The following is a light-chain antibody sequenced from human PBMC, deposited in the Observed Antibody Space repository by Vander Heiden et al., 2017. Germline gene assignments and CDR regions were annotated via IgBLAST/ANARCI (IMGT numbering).Light chain of an antibody. V-gene: IGKV1-39*01. J-gene: IGKJ1*01. CDR2: DES. CDR1: QSISSY. Sequence: IHITQSPSSLSASVGDIFTITCRASQSISSYLNWYQQKPGKAPKLLIYDESSLQSGVPSRFSGSGSGTDFTLTISSLQPEDFATYYCQQSYSTSWTFGQGTKVEIK. CDR3: QQSYSTSWT.